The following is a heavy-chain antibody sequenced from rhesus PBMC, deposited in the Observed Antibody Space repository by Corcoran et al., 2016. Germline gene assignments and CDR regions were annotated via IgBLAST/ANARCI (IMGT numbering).Heavy chain of an antibody. CDR1: GFTFSSYG. D-gene: IGHD6S26*01. CDR2: ISNGGGST. CDR3: ATTPVGIAAAGRMGNFDY. Sequence: EVQLVESGGGLVQPGGSLRLSCAASGFTFSSYGMSWVRQAPGKGLEWVSYISNGGGSTYYADSVEGRFPISRDNSKTTLSLQMNSLRAEDTAVYYCATTPVGIAAAGRMGNFDYWGQGVLVTVSS. J-gene: IGHJ4*01. V-gene: IGHV3S5*01.